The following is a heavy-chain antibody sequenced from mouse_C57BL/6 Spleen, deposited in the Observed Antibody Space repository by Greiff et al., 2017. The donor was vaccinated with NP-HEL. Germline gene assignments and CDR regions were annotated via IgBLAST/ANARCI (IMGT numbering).Heavy chain of an antibody. D-gene: IGHD3-2*02. CDR2: ISSGSSTI. V-gene: IGHV5-17*01. Sequence: EVQGVESGGGLVKPGGSLKLSCAASGFTFSDYGMHWVRQAPEKGLEWVAYISSGSSTIYYADTVKGRFTISRDNAKNTLFLQMTSLRSEDTAMYYCARPPAQAAWFAYWGQGTLVTVSA. CDR1: GFTFSDYG. J-gene: IGHJ3*01. CDR3: ARPPAQAAWFAY.